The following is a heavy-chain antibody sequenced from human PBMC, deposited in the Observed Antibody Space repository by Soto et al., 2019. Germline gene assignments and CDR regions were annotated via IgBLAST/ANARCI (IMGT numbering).Heavy chain of an antibody. CDR3: AKDEGRYTYGLRDG. D-gene: IGHD5-18*01. CDR2: IWYDGSYK. V-gene: IGHV3-33*06. J-gene: IGHJ4*02. Sequence: SLRVSCAASGFTFSNYGMHWVRQAPGKGLEWVAVIWYDGSYKYYADSVKGRFTISRDNSRTTLHLQMNSLRAEDTAVYYCAKDEGRYTYGLRDGWGQGTLVTVSS. CDR1: GFTFSNYG.